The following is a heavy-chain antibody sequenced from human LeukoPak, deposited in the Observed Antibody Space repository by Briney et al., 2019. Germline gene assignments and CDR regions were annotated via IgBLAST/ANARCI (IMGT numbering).Heavy chain of an antibody. J-gene: IGHJ6*03. D-gene: IGHD5-12*01. V-gene: IGHV3-30*02. CDR1: GFTFSSYG. Sequence: GGSLRLSCAASGFTFSSYGMYWVRQAPGKGLEWVAFIRYDGSNKYYADSVKGRFTISRDNSKNTLYLQMKGLRAEDTAVYYCAKGGGYEAQYYYYYLDVWGKGTTVTISS. CDR2: IRYDGSNK. CDR3: AKGGGYEAQYYYYYLDV.